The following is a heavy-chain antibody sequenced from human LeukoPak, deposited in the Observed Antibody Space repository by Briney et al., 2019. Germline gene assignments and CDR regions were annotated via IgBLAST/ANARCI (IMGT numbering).Heavy chain of an antibody. V-gene: IGHV4-59*11. Sequence: SETLSLTCSVSGGSITSHFWSWIRQPPGKGLEWIGYIYDTGTSNYSPSLKSRVTISVDTSKNQVSLKLTSVTAADTAVYYCARSGLWYFDYWGQGTLVTVSS. CDR3: ARSGLWYFDY. D-gene: IGHD3-3*01. CDR2: IYDTGTS. J-gene: IGHJ4*02. CDR1: GGSITSHF.